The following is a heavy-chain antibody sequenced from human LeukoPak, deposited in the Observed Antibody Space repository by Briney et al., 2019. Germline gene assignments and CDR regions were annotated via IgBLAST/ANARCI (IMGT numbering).Heavy chain of an antibody. CDR3: VRGGDDNAMWRYYFDY. CDR2: ISYSGST. D-gene: IGHD2-21*01. CDR1: GGSISSHY. Sequence: SETLSLTCTVSGGSISSHYWSWIRQLPGRGLEWIGYISYSGSTNYNPSLKSRVTISVDTSKTQFSLKLSSVTAADTAMYYCVRGGDDNAMWRYYFDYWGQGTLVSVSS. J-gene: IGHJ4*02. V-gene: IGHV4-59*11.